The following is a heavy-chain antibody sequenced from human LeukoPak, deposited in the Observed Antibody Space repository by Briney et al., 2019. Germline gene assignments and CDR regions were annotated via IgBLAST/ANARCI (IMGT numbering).Heavy chain of an antibody. Sequence: SETLSLICTVSGGSISSGSYYWSWIRQPAGKGLEWIGRIYTSGSTNYNPSLKSRVTISVDTSKNQFSLKLSSVTAADTAVYYCARAHTIFGVVTLNWFDPWGQGTLVTVSS. J-gene: IGHJ5*02. V-gene: IGHV4-61*02. CDR3: ARAHTIFGVVTLNWFDP. CDR2: IYTSGST. CDR1: GGSISSGSYY. D-gene: IGHD3-3*01.